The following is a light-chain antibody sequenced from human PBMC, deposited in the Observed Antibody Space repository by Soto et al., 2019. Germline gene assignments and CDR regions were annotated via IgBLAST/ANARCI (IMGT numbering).Light chain of an antibody. Sequence: DIVLTQSPGTLSLSPGEGATLSCRASQSVSSNYLAWYQQKPGQAPRLLIHGASTRATGVPDRFSGSGSGTDFTLTISRLEPEDFAVYHCQQYGSLSWTFGQGTKVEIK. CDR2: GAS. CDR3: QQYGSLSWT. CDR1: QSVSSNY. V-gene: IGKV3-20*01. J-gene: IGKJ1*01.